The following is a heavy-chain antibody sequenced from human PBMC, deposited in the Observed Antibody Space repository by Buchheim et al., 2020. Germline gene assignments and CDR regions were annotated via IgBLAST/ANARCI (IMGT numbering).Heavy chain of an antibody. CDR2: VYYGGSI. D-gene: IGHD6-13*01. CDR3: AEGMGYSSTWYGSFDS. Sequence: QVQLQESGPRLVKPSETLSLTCNVSGGSSSSHFWSWIRQSPGKRLELIGFVYYGGSINYNPSLESRVSIALDTSKKQFSLMVDSVTAADTAVYYCAEGMGYSSTWYGSFDSWGQGTL. CDR1: GGSSSSHF. J-gene: IGHJ4*02. V-gene: IGHV4-59*11.